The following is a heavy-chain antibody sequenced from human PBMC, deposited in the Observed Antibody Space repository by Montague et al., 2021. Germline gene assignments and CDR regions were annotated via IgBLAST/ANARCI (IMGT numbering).Heavy chain of an antibody. CDR2: FAQSVASGASGST. J-gene: IGHJ4*02. D-gene: IGHD3-16*01. Sequence: SETLSLTCAVSGGSISTYYWTWIRQSPGKGLEYIGYFAQSVASGASGSTNYHPSLRGRVTVSVDSSKNQVSLKMTSVTATDTGVYYCARGEGVVPADRFDXWGRGTLVTVSS. CDR1: GGSISTYY. V-gene: IGHV4-4*09. CDR3: ARGEGVVPADRFDX.